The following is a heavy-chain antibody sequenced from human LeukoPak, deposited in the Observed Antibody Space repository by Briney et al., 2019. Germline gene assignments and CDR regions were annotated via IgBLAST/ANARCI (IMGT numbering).Heavy chain of an antibody. D-gene: IGHD3-3*01. V-gene: IGHV3-11*01. Sequence: GGSLRLSCAASGFTFSDYYMSWIRQAPGKGLEWVSYISSSGSTIYYADSVKGRFTISRDNAKNSLYLQMNSLRAEDTAVYYCARGSPITIFGVVIGYYFDYWGQGTLVTVSS. CDR3: ARGSPITIFGVVIGYYFDY. CDR1: GFTFSDYY. CDR2: ISSSGSTI. J-gene: IGHJ4*02.